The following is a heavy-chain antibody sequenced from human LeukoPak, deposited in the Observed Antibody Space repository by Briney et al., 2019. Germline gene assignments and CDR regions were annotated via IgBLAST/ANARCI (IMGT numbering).Heavy chain of an antibody. Sequence: GESLKISCKGSGYSFTSYWIGWVRQMPGKGLEWMGIIYPGYSDTRYSPSVQGQVTISADNSISTAYLQWSSLKASDTAMYYCARPIAAAGPGAFDIWGQGTMVTVSS. CDR3: ARPIAAAGPGAFDI. CDR2: IYPGYSDT. D-gene: IGHD6-13*01. V-gene: IGHV5-51*01. J-gene: IGHJ3*02. CDR1: GYSFTSYW.